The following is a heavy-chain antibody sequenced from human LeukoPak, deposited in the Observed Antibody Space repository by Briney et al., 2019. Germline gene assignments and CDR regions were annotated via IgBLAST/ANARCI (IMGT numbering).Heavy chain of an antibody. J-gene: IGHJ2*01. CDR3: ARPAGAGLAAAGFWYFDL. V-gene: IGHV4-4*07. D-gene: IGHD6-13*01. CDR2: IYTSGST. CDR1: GGSISNYY. Sequence: KPSETLSLTCTVSGGSISNYYWSWIRQPAGKGLEWIGRIYTSGSTNYNPSLKSRVTMLVDTSKNQFSLKLSSVTAADTAVYYCARPAGAGLAAAGFWYFDLWGRGTLVTVSS.